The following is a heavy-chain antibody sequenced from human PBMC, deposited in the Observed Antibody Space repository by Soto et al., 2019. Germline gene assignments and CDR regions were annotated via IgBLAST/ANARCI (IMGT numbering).Heavy chain of an antibody. CDR1: GGSISSNY. CDR2: ISNTGNT. CDR3: ARAYYDLWSERIYYYLDF. Sequence: SETLSLTCTVSGGSISSNYWSWIRQPPRKGLEWIGYISNTGNTKYNPSLKSRVTISIDTSKSQFSLRLSSVTAADTAVYFCARAYYDLWSERIYYYLDFWGKGTTVTVSS. D-gene: IGHD3-3*01. J-gene: IGHJ6*03. V-gene: IGHV4-59*08.